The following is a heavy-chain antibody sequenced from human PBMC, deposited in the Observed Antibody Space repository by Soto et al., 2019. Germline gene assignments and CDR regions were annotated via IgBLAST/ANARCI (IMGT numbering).Heavy chain of an antibody. CDR1: GFTFSNYA. Sequence: GGSLRLSCAASGFTFSNYAMSWVRQAPGEGLEWVSAISGSGGGTFYADSVKGRFTISRDNSKNTLYLQMNSLRAEDTAVYYCAKEMYCSGGTCYSESWGQGTLVTVS. CDR3: AKEMYCSGGTCYSES. J-gene: IGHJ4*02. CDR2: ISGSGGGT. V-gene: IGHV3-23*01. D-gene: IGHD2-15*01.